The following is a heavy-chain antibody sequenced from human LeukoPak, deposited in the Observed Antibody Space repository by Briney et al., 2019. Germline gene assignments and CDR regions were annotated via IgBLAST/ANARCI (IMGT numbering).Heavy chain of an antibody. CDR3: ARGYYYLSFFDY. V-gene: IGHV3-7*01. CDR2: INQDDSQI. Sequence: PGGSLRLSCAASGFTFNKYWLTWVRQAPGKGLEWVANINQDDSQIYYLESVEGRFTITRDNAKNSLHPQMNSLRAEDTAIYYCARGYYYLSFFDYWGQGTLVTVSS. CDR1: GFTFNKYW. D-gene: IGHD3-10*01. J-gene: IGHJ4*02.